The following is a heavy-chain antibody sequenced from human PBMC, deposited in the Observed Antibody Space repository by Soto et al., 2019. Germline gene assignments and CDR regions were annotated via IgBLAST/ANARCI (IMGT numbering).Heavy chain of an antibody. D-gene: IGHD3-22*01. CDR2: ISYDGSNK. V-gene: IGHV3-30-3*01. Sequence: QVQLVESGGGVVQPGTSLRLSCAASGFTFSTYAMHWVRQAPGKGLEWVAVISYDGSNKYYADSVKGRFTISRDNSKNTLYLQMNSLRAEDTAVYYCARKYHYDSGGYYYAEYFQHWGQGTLVTVSS. CDR3: ARKYHYDSGGYYYAEYFQH. CDR1: GFTFSTYA. J-gene: IGHJ1*01.